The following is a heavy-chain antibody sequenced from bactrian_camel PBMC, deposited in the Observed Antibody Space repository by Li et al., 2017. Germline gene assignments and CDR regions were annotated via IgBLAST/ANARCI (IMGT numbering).Heavy chain of an antibody. CDR3: KAEGKYQLRGFCPPL. Sequence: HVQLVESGGGSVQAGGSLRLSCAASGYTHSIDCMGWFRQAPGKEREFVSEVDSSGGTSYADSVKGRFTISQDNAKTTVSLQMNSLKPEDTATYYCKAEGKYQLRGFCPPLWGQGTQVTVS. CDR1: GYTHSIDC. CDR2: VDSSGGT. J-gene: IGHJ4*01. V-gene: IGHV3S53*01.